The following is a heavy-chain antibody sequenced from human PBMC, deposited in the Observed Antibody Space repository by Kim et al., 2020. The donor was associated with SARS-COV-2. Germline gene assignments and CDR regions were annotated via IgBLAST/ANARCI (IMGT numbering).Heavy chain of an antibody. CDR2: IYYSGST. CDR3: ARQTRFARVTIFGVVNIRYGMDV. J-gene: IGHJ6*02. CDR1: GGSISSSSYY. V-gene: IGHV4-39*01. Sequence: SETLSLTCTVSGGSISSSSYYWGWIRQPPGKGLEWIGSIYYSGSTYYNPSLKSRVTISVDTSKNQFSLKLSSVTAADTAVYYCARQTRFARVTIFGVVNIRYGMDVWGQGTTVTVSS. D-gene: IGHD3-3*01.